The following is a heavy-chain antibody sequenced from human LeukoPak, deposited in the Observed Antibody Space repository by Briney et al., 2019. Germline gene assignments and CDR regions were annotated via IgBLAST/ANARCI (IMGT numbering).Heavy chain of an antibody. D-gene: IGHD2-21*01. Sequence: GGSQRLLCAASRYTLRTYWTPGVRQATGKGLEWLTNINPGGSAKYYVDSVKGRFTISRDDAKTSLYLQMDSLRAEDTAVYSCARWGLSYTIDYWGQGTLVTVSS. J-gene: IGHJ4*02. CDR2: INPGGSAK. CDR3: ARWGLSYTIDY. CDR1: RYTLRTYW. V-gene: IGHV3-7*01.